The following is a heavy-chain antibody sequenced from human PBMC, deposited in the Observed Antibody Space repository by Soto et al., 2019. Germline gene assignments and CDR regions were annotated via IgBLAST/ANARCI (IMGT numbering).Heavy chain of an antibody. Sequence: GASVKVSCKTSGYTFTTFFFHWMRQAPGQRLEWMGWINPANDDTMYSQKFLGRVSNTRDTSATTAYMELTYLTSEDTAIYYCARGPSSGCFDSWGQGTLVTVSS. CDR1: GYTFTTFF. J-gene: IGHJ4*02. CDR3: ARGPSSGCFDS. V-gene: IGHV1-3*01. D-gene: IGHD5-12*01. CDR2: INPANDDT.